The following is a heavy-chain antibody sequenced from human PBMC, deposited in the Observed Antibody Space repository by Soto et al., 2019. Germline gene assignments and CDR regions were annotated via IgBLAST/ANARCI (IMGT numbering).Heavy chain of an antibody. Sequence: PSETLSLTCTVSGGSISSYYWSWIRQPPGKGLEWIGNIYYSGSTNYNPSLKSRVTISVDTSKNQFSLKLSSVTAADTAVYYCARTDYDFWSGYSDWFDPWGQGTLVTVSS. J-gene: IGHJ5*02. V-gene: IGHV4-59*01. CDR3: ARTDYDFWSGYSDWFDP. CDR2: IYYSGST. CDR1: GGSISSYY. D-gene: IGHD3-3*01.